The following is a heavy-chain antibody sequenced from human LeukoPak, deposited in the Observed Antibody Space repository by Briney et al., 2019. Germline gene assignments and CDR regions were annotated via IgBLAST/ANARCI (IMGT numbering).Heavy chain of an antibody. J-gene: IGHJ4*02. CDR3: ARALNYYDSSGVFDY. CDR1: GGTFSSYA. Sequence: GASVKVSCKASGGTFSSYAISWVRQAPGQGLEWMGGIIPIFGTANYAQKFQARVTITTDESASTAYMELSSLRSDDTAVYYCARALNYYDSSGVFDYWGQGTLVTVSS. V-gene: IGHV1-69*05. CDR2: IIPIFGTA. D-gene: IGHD3-22*01.